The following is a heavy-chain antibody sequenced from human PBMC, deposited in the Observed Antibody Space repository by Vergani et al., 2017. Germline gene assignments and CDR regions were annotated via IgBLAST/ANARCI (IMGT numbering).Heavy chain of an antibody. V-gene: IGHV4-34*01. J-gene: IGHJ6*03. CDR2: INHSGST. CDR3: ARGRGHYYYYMDV. CDR1: GGSFSGYY. Sequence: QVQLQESGAGLLKPSETLSLTCAVYGGSFSGYYWSWIRQPPGKGLEWIGEINHSGSTNYNPSLKSRVTISVDTSKNQFSLKLSSVTAADTAVYYCARGRGHYYYYMDVWGKGTTVTVSS. D-gene: IGHD1-26*01.